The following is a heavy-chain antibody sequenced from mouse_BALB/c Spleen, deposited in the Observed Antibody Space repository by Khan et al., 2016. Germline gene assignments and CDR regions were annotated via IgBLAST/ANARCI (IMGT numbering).Heavy chain of an antibody. J-gene: IGHJ2*01. D-gene: IGHD3-2*02. CDR3: DRKARIKY. CDR1: GYSITSGYG. CDR2: KSDSGST. V-gene: IGHV3-1*02. Sequence: EVQLVESGPGLVKPSQSLSLSCTVSGYSITSGYGWYLMRQFPGNILGWMGYKSDSGSTNYNASLKGRISITRDTSKTQFFLHLRSMATSDITTYECDRKARIKYWGQGTTLTVSS.